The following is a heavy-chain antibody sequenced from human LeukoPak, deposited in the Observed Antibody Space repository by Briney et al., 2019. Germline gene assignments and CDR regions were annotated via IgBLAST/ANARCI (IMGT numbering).Heavy chain of an antibody. V-gene: IGHV4-39*01. Sequence: SETLSLTCTVSVASISSSSYYWGWIRQPPGKGLEWLGRFYYSGSTYYNPSLKSRVTISVDTSKNQFSLKLSSVTAADTALYYCARHRCGSISCSFDYWGQGTLVTVSS. CDR2: FYYSGST. CDR1: VASISSSSYY. CDR3: ARHRCGSISCSFDY. D-gene: IGHD2-2*01. J-gene: IGHJ4*02.